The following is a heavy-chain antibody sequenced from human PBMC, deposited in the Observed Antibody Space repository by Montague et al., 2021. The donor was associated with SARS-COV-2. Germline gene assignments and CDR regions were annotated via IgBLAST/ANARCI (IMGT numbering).Heavy chain of an antibody. CDR3: AREDVYGGNSGGMDV. J-gene: IGHJ6*02. Sequence: SLRLSCAASGFTFSSYGMHWVRQAPGKGLEWVAVIWYDGSNKYYADSVKGRFTISRDNSKNTLYLQMNSPRAEDTAVYYCAREDVYGGNSGGMDVWGQGTTVTVSS. D-gene: IGHD4-23*01. CDR1: GFTFSSYG. CDR2: IWYDGSNK. V-gene: IGHV3-33*01.